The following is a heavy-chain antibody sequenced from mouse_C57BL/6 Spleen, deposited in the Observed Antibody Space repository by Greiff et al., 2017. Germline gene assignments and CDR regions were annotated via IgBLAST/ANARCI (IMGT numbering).Heavy chain of an antibody. CDR3: TTNDYDPYYFDY. V-gene: IGHV14-4*01. D-gene: IGHD2-4*01. Sequence: EVKLQQSGAELVRPGASVKLSCTASGFNIKDDYMHWVKQRPEQGLEWIGWIYPENGDTKYASKFPGKATITADTSYNTAYLQLSSLTSEDTAVYYCTTNDYDPYYFDYWGQGTTLTVSS. CDR2: IYPENGDT. CDR1: GFNIKDDY. J-gene: IGHJ2*01.